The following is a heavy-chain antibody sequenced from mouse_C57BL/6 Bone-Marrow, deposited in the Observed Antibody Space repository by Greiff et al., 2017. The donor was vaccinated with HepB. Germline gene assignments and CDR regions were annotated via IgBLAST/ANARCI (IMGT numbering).Heavy chain of an antibody. CDR2: IDPETGGT. CDR3: TRSGATVVAHYYAMDY. CDR1: GYTFTDYE. V-gene: IGHV1-15*01. J-gene: IGHJ4*01. D-gene: IGHD1-1*01. Sequence: QVQLQQSGAELVRPGASVTLSCKASGYTFTDYEMHWVKQTPVHGLEWIGAIDPETGGTAYNQKFKGKAILTADKSSSTAYMELPSLTSEDSAVYYCTRSGATVVAHYYAMDYWGQGTSVTVSS.